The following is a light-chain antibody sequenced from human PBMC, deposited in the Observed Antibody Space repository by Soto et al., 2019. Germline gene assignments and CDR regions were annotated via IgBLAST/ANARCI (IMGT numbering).Light chain of an antibody. J-gene: IGLJ3*02. Sequence: QSVLTQPASVSGSPGQSITISCTGTSSDIGGYKYVSWYQQHPGKAPKLIIFEVSNRPSGVSDRFSGSNSGNTASLTISGLQAEDEADYYCTSYSRYRVLVFGGGTKVTV. CDR3: TSYSRYRVLV. V-gene: IGLV2-14*01. CDR2: EVS. CDR1: SSDIGGYKY.